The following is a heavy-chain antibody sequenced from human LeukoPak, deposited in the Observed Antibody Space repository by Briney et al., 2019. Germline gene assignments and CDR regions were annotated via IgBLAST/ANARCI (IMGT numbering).Heavy chain of an antibody. Sequence: GASVKVSCKASGYTFSSYLLHWVRQAPGQRLEWMGWINAGNGNTKYSQKFQGRVTITRDTSASTAYMELSSLRSEDTAVYYCARQWVTTFHDAFDIWGQGTMVTVSS. CDR1: GYTFSSYL. V-gene: IGHV1-3*01. CDR3: ARQWVTTFHDAFDI. D-gene: IGHD1-26*01. CDR2: INAGNGNT. J-gene: IGHJ3*02.